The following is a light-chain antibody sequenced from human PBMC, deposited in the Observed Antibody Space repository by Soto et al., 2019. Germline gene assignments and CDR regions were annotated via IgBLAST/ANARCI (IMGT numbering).Light chain of an antibody. CDR1: QSVSSSY. CDR3: QQYPGYT. V-gene: IGKV3-20*01. Sequence: EIVLTQSPGTLSLSPGERATLSCRASQSVSSSYLAWYQQKPGQAPRLLIYVASSRATGIPDRFSGSGSGTDFTLTLSRLEPEDFAVYYCQQYPGYTFGQGTKLEIK. CDR2: VAS. J-gene: IGKJ2*01.